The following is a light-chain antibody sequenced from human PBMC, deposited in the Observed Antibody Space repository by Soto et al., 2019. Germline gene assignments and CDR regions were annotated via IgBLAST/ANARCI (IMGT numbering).Light chain of an antibody. CDR2: GAS. CDR3: QQYNQWPTWT. CDR1: QSVNSD. V-gene: IGKV3-15*01. Sequence: EIVRTQSPATLSVSPGERATLSCRASQSVNSDLAWYQQKPCQAPRLLIYGASTRATGIPARFRGSRSGTDFTLTISSLQSEDFAVYYCQQYNQWPTWTFGQGTKVDIK. J-gene: IGKJ1*01.